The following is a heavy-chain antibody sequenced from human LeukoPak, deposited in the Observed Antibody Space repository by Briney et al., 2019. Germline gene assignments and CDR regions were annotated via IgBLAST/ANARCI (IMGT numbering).Heavy chain of an antibody. CDR2: IYTSGST. CDR3: ARHGYGEGSYTWLDP. CDR1: GGSISSGSYY. D-gene: IGHD3-10*01. Sequence: SQTLPLTCTVSGGSISSGSYYWSWIRQPAGKGLEWIGRIYTSGSTNYNPSLKSRVTISADTSKNQFSLKLSSVTAADTAVYYCARHGYGEGSYTWLDPWGQGTLVTVSS. V-gene: IGHV4-61*02. J-gene: IGHJ5*02.